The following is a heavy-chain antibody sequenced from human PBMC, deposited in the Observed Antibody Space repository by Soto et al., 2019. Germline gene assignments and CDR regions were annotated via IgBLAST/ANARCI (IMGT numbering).Heavy chain of an antibody. J-gene: IGHJ4*02. CDR2: IYHSGST. Sequence: QVHLQESGPGLVKPSETLSLTCTVSGGSVSSDNYYWTWIRQPPGKGLEWIGHIYHSGSTNYNPSLKNRVTISVDTSKNRFSLKVTSVTAADTAIYYCARAYYDSWSGYFDYWGQGTLVTVSS. D-gene: IGHD3-3*01. CDR1: GGSVSSDNYY. CDR3: ARAYYDSWSGYFDY. V-gene: IGHV4-61*01.